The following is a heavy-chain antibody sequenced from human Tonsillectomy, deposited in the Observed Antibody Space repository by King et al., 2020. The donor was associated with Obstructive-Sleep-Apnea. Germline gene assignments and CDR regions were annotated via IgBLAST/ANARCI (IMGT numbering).Heavy chain of an antibody. CDR1: GFTFSSYS. Sequence: DVQLVESGGGLVKPGGSLRLSCAASGFTFSSYSMNWVLQAPGKGLEWVSSISSSSTYIYYADLVKGRFTVSRDTAKNSLYLQMNSLRAEDTAVYYCARGAYYDSSGNAFDYWGQGTLVTVSS. CDR2: ISSSSTYI. V-gene: IGHV3-21*01. D-gene: IGHD3-22*01. CDR3: ARGAYYDSSGNAFDY. J-gene: IGHJ4*02.